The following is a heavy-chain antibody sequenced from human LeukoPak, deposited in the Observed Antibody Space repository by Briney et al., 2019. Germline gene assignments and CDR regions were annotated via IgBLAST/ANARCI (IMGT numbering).Heavy chain of an antibody. CDR2: ISSSSSYI. J-gene: IGHJ4*02. V-gene: IGHV3-21*04. Sequence: GGSLRLSCAASGFTFSSYSMNWVRQAPGKGLEWVSSISSSSSYIYYADSVKGRFTISRDNSKNTLYLQMNSLRAEDTAVYYCAKGRITIFGTQTNFDYWGQGTLVTVSS. CDR3: AKGRITIFGTQTNFDY. CDR1: GFTFSSYS. D-gene: IGHD3-3*01.